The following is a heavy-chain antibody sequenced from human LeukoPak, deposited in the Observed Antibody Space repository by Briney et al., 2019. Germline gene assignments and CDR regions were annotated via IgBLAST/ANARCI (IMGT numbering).Heavy chain of an antibody. CDR1: GFTVSSNY. CDR2: IYSGGST. Sequence: PGGSLRLSYAASGFTVSSNYMSWVRQAPGKGLEWVSVIYSGGSTYYADSVKGRFTISRDNSKNTLYLQMNSLRAEDTAVYYCARQVEMATANLKHFQYWGQGTLVTVSS. J-gene: IGHJ1*01. V-gene: IGHV3-66*04. CDR3: ARQVEMATANLKHFQY. D-gene: IGHD5-24*01.